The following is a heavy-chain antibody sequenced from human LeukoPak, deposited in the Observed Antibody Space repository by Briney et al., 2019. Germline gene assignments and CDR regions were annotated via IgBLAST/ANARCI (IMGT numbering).Heavy chain of an antibody. Sequence: HPGGTLRLSYAASGFTFSSYGMSWVRQAPGKGLEWVSGISGSGGRTYYADSVKGRFTISRDNSKNTLYLQMNCLRAEDTAVYYCARGGYDDAFDIWGQGTMVTVSS. CDR3: ARGGYDDAFDI. D-gene: IGHD3-3*01. J-gene: IGHJ3*02. V-gene: IGHV3-23*01. CDR2: ISGSGGRT. CDR1: GFTFSSYG.